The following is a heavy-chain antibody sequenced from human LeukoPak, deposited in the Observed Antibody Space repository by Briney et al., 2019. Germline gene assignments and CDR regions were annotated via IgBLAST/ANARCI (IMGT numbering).Heavy chain of an antibody. D-gene: IGHD2-2*02. V-gene: IGHV3-73*01. CDR1: GFTFSGSA. CDR2: IRSKANNYAT. Sequence: PGGSLRLSCAASGFTFSGSAMHWVRQASGKGLEWVGRIRSKANNYATAYAASVKGRFTISRDDSKNTAYLQMNSLKTEDTAVYYCSRGYCSSDSCYSTGDYWGQGTLATVSS. CDR3: SRGYCSSDSCYSTGDY. J-gene: IGHJ4*02.